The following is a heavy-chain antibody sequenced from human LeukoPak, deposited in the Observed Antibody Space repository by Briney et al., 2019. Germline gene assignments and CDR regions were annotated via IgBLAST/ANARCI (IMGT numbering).Heavy chain of an antibody. V-gene: IGHV4-31*03. D-gene: IGHD1-26*01. J-gene: IGHJ5*02. CDR1: GASIRNYNNY. Sequence: SETLSLTCIVSGASIRNYNNYWGWIRQHPGKGLEWIGYIYYSGSTYYNPSLKSRVSISVDTSKNQFSLKLSSVTAADTAVYSCARIALWEGNWFDPWGQGTLVTVSS. CDR2: IYYSGST. CDR3: ARIALWEGNWFDP.